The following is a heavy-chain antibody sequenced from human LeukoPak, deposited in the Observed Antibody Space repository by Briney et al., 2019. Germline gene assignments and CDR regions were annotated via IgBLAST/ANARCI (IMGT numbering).Heavy chain of an antibody. CDR3: ARTTMVRGVIPSYASFDP. Sequence: ASVKVSCKASGYTFTSYGISWVRQAPGQGLEWMGWISAYNGNTNYAQKLQGRVTMTTDTSTSTAYMELRSLRSDDTAVYYCARTTMVRGVIPSYASFDPWGQGTLVTVSS. CDR2: ISAYNGNT. J-gene: IGHJ5*02. V-gene: IGHV1-18*01. CDR1: GYTFTSYG. D-gene: IGHD3-10*01.